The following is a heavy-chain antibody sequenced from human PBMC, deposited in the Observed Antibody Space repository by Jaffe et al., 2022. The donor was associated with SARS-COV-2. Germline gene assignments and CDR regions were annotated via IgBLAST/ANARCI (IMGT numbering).Heavy chain of an antibody. Sequence: QVQLVESGGGVVQPGRSLRLSCAASGFTFSSYGMHWVRQAPGKGLEWVAVISYDGSNKYYADSVKGRFTISRDNSKNTLYLQMNSLRAEDTAVYYCAKAPSKGPSEPHFDYWGQGTLVTVSS. CDR3: AKAPSKGPSEPHFDY. D-gene: IGHD2-2*01. CDR1: GFTFSSYG. CDR2: ISYDGSNK. J-gene: IGHJ4*02. V-gene: IGHV3-30*18.